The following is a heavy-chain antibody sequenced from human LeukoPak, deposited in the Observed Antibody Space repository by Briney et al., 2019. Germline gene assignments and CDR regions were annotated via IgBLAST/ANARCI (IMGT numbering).Heavy chain of an antibody. CDR2: TNSGGTST. D-gene: IGHD3-16*02. CDR1: GFPFSDSS. Sequence: PGGSLRLSCATSGFPFSDSSMSWVRQAPGKGLEWISTTNSGGTSTYYAESVKGRFTISRDNSKNTLYLQMSSLRAEDTAVYYCAKERAGYTNPYYFDYWGQGTLVTVSS. CDR3: AKERAGYTNPYYFDY. J-gene: IGHJ4*02. V-gene: IGHV3-23*01.